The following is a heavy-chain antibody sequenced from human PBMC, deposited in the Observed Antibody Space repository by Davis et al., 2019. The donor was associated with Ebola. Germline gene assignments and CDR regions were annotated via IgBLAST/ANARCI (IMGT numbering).Heavy chain of an antibody. V-gene: IGHV3-23*01. CDR3: AKDTRDIWFDM. CDR1: GFVFRNYV. CDR2: LGTSADT. Sequence: GGSLRLSCAASGFVFRNYVMSWVRQAPGKGLEWVSTLGTSADTYYADSVKGRFTISRDNSKNTLYLQMNGLRVEDTAIYYCAKDTRDIWFDMWGQGTMVTVSS. D-gene: IGHD2-15*01. J-gene: IGHJ3*02.